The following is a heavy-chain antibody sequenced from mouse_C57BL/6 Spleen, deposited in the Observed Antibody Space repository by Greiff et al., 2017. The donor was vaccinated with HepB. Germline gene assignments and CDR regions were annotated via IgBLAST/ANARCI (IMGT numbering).Heavy chain of an antibody. V-gene: IGHV10-1*01. CDR2: IRSKSNNYAT. J-gene: IGHJ2*01. CDR1: GFSFNTYA. CDR3: VSARGGYFDY. Sequence: DVQLVESGGGLVQPKGSLKLSCAASGFSFNTYAMNWVRQAPGKGLEWVARIRSKSNNYATYYADSVKDRFTISRDDSESMLYLQMNNLKTEDTAMYYCVSARGGYFDYWGQGTTLTVSS. D-gene: IGHD3-1*01.